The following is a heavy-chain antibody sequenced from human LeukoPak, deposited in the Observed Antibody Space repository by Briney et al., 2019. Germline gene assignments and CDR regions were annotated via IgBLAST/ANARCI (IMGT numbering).Heavy chain of an antibody. D-gene: IGHD3-22*01. CDR3: AGSTYDTSGRGY. CDR1: GGSISSYY. J-gene: IGHJ4*02. CDR2: IHYSGST. V-gene: IGHV4-59*03. Sequence: SETLSLTCTVSGGSISSYYWSWIRQPPGKGLEWIGYIHYSGSTNYNPSLKSRVTISVDTSKNQFSLKLSSVTAADTAVYYCAGSTYDTSGRGYWGQGTLVTVSS.